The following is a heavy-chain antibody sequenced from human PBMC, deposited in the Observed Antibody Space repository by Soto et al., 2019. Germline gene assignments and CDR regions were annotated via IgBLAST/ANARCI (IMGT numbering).Heavy chain of an antibody. CDR3: VSTLNGDFEY. J-gene: IGHJ4*02. V-gene: IGHV5-51*01. Sequence: GESLKISCKSSGHSFVTHWIGWVRQMPGKGLEWMGIIYPGDSETKYSPSFQGQVTISADKSISTAYLQWSSLKASDTALYYCVSTLNGDFEYWGQGTPVTVSS. D-gene: IGHD2-8*01. CDR1: GHSFVTHW. CDR2: IYPGDSET.